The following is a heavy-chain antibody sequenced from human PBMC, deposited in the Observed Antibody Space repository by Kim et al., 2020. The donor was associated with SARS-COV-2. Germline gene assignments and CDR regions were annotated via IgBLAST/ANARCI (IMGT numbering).Heavy chain of an antibody. Sequence: SETLSLTCAVYGGSFSGYYWSWIRQPPGKGLEWIGEINHSGSTNYNPSLKSRVTISVDTSKNQFSLKLSSVTAADTAVYYCARVITMVQGVIIRQTYDAFDIWGQGTMVTVSS. CDR2: INHSGST. CDR3: ARVITMVQGVIIRQTYDAFDI. D-gene: IGHD3-10*01. J-gene: IGHJ3*02. V-gene: IGHV4-34*01. CDR1: GGSFSGYY.